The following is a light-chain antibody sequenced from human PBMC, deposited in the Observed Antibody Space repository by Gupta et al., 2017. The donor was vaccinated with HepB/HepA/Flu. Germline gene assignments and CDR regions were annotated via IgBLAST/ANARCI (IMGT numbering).Light chain of an antibody. V-gene: IGLV1-47*01. CDR3: AAWDDSLSGHVV. CDR2: RNN. CDR1: SSNIGSNY. J-gene: IGLJ2*01. Sequence: ISCSGSSSNIGSNYVYWYQQLPGTAPKLLIYRNNQRPSGVPDRFSGSKSGTSASLAISGLRSEDEADYYCAAWDDSLSGHVVFGGGTKLTVL.